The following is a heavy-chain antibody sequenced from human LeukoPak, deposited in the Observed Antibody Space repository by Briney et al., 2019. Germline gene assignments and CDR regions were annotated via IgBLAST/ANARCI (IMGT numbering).Heavy chain of an antibody. V-gene: IGHV3-30*18. CDR1: GFTFSSYG. J-gene: IGHJ4*02. Sequence: PGRSLRLSCAASGFTFSSYGMHWVRQAPGKGLEWVAVISYDGSNKYYADSVKGRFTISRDNSKNTLYLQMNSLRAEDTAVYYCAKDYGSGSYYNYFDYWGQGTLVTVSS. CDR3: AKDYGSGSYYNYFDY. D-gene: IGHD3-10*01. CDR2: ISYDGSNK.